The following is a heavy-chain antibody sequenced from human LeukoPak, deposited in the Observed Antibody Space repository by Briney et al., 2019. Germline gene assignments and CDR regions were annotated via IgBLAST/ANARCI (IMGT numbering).Heavy chain of an antibody. CDR1: GVTFSGYW. Sequence: PGGSLTLLCAACGVTFSGYWMHWVRQAPGRGRVWVSRINTDGSSTSYAHSVKGRFTISRDNSKNTLSLQMTSLSAEDTAVYYCARDHGSSNEYWGQGTLVAVSS. J-gene: IGHJ4*02. CDR3: ARDHGSSNEY. CDR2: INTDGSST. D-gene: IGHD1-26*01. V-gene: IGHV3-74*01.